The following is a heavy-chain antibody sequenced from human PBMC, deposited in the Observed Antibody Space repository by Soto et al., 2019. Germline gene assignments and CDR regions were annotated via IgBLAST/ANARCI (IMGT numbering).Heavy chain of an antibody. CDR2: FYYGETT. J-gene: IGHJ4*02. D-gene: IGHD2-21*02. CDR3: ARGTYCGSDCYWTLDY. Sequence: PSEILSLTCTVAGASISDYFWTWIRQPPGKGLEWIGYFYYGETTNKKSSLNSRFTVSVDTSKSQFSLKVTSATTADTAVYYCARGTYCGSDCYWTLDYWGQGKMVTVS. V-gene: IGHV4-59*01. CDR1: GASISDYF.